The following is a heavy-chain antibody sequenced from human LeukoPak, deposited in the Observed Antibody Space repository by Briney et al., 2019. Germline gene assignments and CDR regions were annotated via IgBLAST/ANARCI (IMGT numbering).Heavy chain of an antibody. V-gene: IGHV3-23*01. CDR3: ARVDYYDSSGYYTPNWFDP. CDR1: GFTFSSYA. Sequence: GGSLRLSCAASGFTFSSYAMSWVRRAPGKGLEWVSAISGSGGSTYYADSVKGRFTISRDNAKNSLYLQMNSLRAEDTAVYYCARVDYYDSSGYYTPNWFDPWGQGTLVTVSS. D-gene: IGHD3-22*01. J-gene: IGHJ5*02. CDR2: ISGSGGST.